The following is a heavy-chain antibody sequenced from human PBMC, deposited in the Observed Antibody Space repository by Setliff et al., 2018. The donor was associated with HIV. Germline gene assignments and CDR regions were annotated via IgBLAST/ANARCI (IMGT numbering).Heavy chain of an antibody. CDR2: IKSNSDGGTS. CDR1: GFNFKSAW. Sequence: GGSLRLSCGVSGFNFKSAWMTWVRQAPGKGLEWVGRIKSNSDGGTSDYAAAVKDRFSFSRDDSKFMLYLQMDSLEIEDTAVYFCSTGPTRVSDGVADFWGPGTLVTVSS. J-gene: IGHJ4*02. CDR3: STGPTRVSDGVADF. D-gene: IGHD2-8*02. V-gene: IGHV3-15*01.